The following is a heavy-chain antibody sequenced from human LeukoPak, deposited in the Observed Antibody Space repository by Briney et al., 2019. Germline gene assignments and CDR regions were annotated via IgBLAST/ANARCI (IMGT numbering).Heavy chain of an antibody. CDR2: IYYSGST. D-gene: IGHD5-18*01. J-gene: IGHJ6*02. CDR1: GGSISSYY. V-gene: IGHV4-59*01. Sequence: SETLSLTCTVSGGSISSYYWSWIRQPPGKGLEWIGYIYYSGSTNYNPSLKSRVTISVDTSKNQFSLKPSSVTAADTAVYYCARDSGYSYGPAALNYYYYGMDVWGQGTTVTVSS. CDR3: ARDSGYSYGPAALNYYYYGMDV.